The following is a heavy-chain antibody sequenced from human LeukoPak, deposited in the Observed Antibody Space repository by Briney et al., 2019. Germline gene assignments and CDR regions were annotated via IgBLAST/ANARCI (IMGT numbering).Heavy chain of an antibody. CDR2: IRYDGSNK. CDR3: ASRSSVAASGPG. J-gene: IGHJ4*02. CDR1: GFTFSSYG. Sequence: PGGSQRLSCAASGFTFSSYGMHWVRQAPGKGLEWVAFIRYDGSNKYYADSVKGRFTISRDNSKNTLYLQMSSLRAEDTALYYCASRSSVAASGPGWGQGTLVTVSS. V-gene: IGHV3-30*02. D-gene: IGHD2-15*01.